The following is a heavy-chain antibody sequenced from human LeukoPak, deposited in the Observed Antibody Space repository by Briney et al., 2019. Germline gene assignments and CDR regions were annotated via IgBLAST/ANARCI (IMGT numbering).Heavy chain of an antibody. Sequence: SETLSLTCTVSGGSISSGNYYWSWIRQPAGKGLEWIGRIWADGAPTYRPSLKSRVTISVDMSKNQFSLRLSSVTAADTAVYYCARGRDSRGYQFMGFDSWGQGTLVTVSS. D-gene: IGHD3-22*01. V-gene: IGHV4-61*02. CDR2: IWADGAP. CDR1: GGSISSGNYY. J-gene: IGHJ4*02. CDR3: ARGRDSRGYQFMGFDS.